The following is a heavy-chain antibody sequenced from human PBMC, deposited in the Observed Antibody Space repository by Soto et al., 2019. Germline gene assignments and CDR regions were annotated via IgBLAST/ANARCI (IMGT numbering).Heavy chain of an antibody. Sequence: EIQMVESGGGLVQPGWALRLYCADSGFTLSSYWMHWVRQVPGQGLVWVSRINTDGSATNYADSVKGRFTMSRDNARNTMYLQMNSLRAEDTAVDYCVRGYSDYWRQGTLVTVSS. J-gene: IGHJ4*02. V-gene: IGHV3-74*01. D-gene: IGHD5-12*01. CDR3: VRGYSDY. CDR1: GFTLSSYW. CDR2: INTDGSAT.